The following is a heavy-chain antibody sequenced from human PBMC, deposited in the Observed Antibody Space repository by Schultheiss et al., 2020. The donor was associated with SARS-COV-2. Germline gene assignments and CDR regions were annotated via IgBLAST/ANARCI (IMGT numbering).Heavy chain of an antibody. CDR1: GYSFTSYW. V-gene: IGHV5-51*01. CDR2: IYPGDSDT. D-gene: IGHD3-3*01. CDR3: ARDPGFGVVIGRFDP. Sequence: GGSLRLSCKGSGYSFTSYWIGWVRQMPGKGLEWMGIIYPGDSDTRYSPSFQGQVTISVDTSISTAYLQWSSLKASDTAMYYCARDPGFGVVIGRFDPWGQGTLVTVSS. J-gene: IGHJ5*02.